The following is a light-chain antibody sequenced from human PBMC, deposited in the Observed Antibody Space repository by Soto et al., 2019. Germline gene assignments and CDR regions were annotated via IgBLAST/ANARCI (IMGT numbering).Light chain of an antibody. CDR1: QSVSSY. Sequence: EIVLTQSPATLSLSPGERATLSCRASQSVSSYLAWYQQKPGQAPRLLLYDASNRATGIPARFSGSGSGTDSTLTISSREPEDFAVYYCQQRSNWPPYTFGQGTKLEIK. V-gene: IGKV3-11*01. CDR2: DAS. J-gene: IGKJ2*01. CDR3: QQRSNWPPYT.